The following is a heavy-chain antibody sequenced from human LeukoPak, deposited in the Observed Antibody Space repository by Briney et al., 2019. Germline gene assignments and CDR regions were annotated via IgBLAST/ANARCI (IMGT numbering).Heavy chain of an antibody. CDR2: ISAYNGNT. CDR3: ARTYYDSSGYYYFGY. CDR1: GYTFTSYG. D-gene: IGHD3-22*01. V-gene: IGHV1-18*01. J-gene: IGHJ4*02. Sequence: GASVKVSCKASGYTFTSYGISWVRQAPGQGLEWMGWISAYNGNTNYAQKLQGRVTMTTDTSTSTAHMELRSLRSDDTAVYYCARTYYDSSGYYYFGYWGQGTLVTVSS.